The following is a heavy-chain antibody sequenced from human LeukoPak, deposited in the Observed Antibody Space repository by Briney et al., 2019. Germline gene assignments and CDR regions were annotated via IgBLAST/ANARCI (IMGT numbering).Heavy chain of an antibody. J-gene: IGHJ4*02. CDR3: ATQEMATIRGFDY. V-gene: IGHV4-39*01. Sequence: SETLSLTCTVSGGSINGSNYYWGWIRQPPGKGLEWIGSIYYSGYTYYNPSLKSRVTISVDTSKNQFSLKLSSVTAADTAVYYCATQEMATIRGFDYWGQGILVTVSS. CDR2: IYYSGYT. CDR1: GGSINGSNYY. D-gene: IGHD5-24*01.